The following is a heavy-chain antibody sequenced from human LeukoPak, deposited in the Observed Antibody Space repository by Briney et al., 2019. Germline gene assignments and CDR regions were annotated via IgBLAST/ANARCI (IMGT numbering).Heavy chain of an antibody. CDR3: ARYFGGYYGSGSYLGYNWFDP. CDR1: GGSISSYY. V-gene: IGHV4-59*08. D-gene: IGHD3-10*01. CDR2: IYYSGST. Sequence: SETLSLTCTVSGGSISSYYWSWIRQPPGKGLEWIGYIYYSGSTNYNPSLKSRVTISVDTSKNQFSLKPSSVTAADTAVYYCARYFGGYYGSGSYLGYNWFDPWGQGTLVTVSS. J-gene: IGHJ5*02.